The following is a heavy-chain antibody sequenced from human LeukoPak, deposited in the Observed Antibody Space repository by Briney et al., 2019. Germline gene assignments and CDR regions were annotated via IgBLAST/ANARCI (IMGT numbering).Heavy chain of an antibody. CDR2: MNPNSGNT. CDR1: GYTFTSYD. Sequence: ASVKVSCKASGYTFTSYDINWARQATGQGLEWMGWMNPNSGNTGYAQKFQGRVTMTRNTSISTAYMELSSLRSEDTAVYYCASPSQPTYYYDSSGYKEYYFDYWGQGTLVTVSS. CDR3: ASPSQPTYYYDSSGYKEYYFDY. D-gene: IGHD3-22*01. V-gene: IGHV1-8*01. J-gene: IGHJ4*02.